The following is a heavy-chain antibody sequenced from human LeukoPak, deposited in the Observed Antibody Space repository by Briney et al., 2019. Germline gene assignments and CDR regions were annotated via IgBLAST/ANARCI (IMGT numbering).Heavy chain of an antibody. J-gene: IGHJ4*02. V-gene: IGHV4-30-4*08. CDR1: GGSISSGGYY. D-gene: IGHD3-9*01. CDR3: ARVKDDWYYFDY. CDR2: IYYSGST. Sequence: SETLSLTCTVSGGSISSGGYYWSWIRQHPGKGLEWIGYIYYSGSTYYNPSLKSRVTISVDTSKNQFSLKLSSVTAADTAVYYCARVKDDWYYFDYWGQGTLVTVSS.